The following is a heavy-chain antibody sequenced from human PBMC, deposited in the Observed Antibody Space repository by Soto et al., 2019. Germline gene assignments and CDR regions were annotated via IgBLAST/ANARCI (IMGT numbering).Heavy chain of an antibody. Sequence: QEQLVQSGAEVKKPGSSVKVSCKSSGGTFSSYAINWVRQAPGQGLEWMGGIIPIFGTANYAQNFQDRVTITADVSTNTAYMELSSLRSADTAMYYCPRENRYFFYGMDVWGQGTTVTVSS. CDR2: IIPIFGTA. CDR1: GGTFSSYA. V-gene: IGHV1-69*01. J-gene: IGHJ6*02. CDR3: PRENRYFFYGMDV.